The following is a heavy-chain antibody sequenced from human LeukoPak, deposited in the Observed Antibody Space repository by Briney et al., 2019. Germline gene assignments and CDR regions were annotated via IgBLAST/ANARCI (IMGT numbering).Heavy chain of an antibody. D-gene: IGHD6-6*01. Sequence: GGSLRLSCAASGFTFSDAWMSWVRQAPGKGLEWVGRIKSKTDGGATDYASPVKGRFTISRDDSKNPLYLQMNSLKTEDTAVYYCTTFVKYSSSFAIDYWGQGTLVTVSS. V-gene: IGHV3-15*01. J-gene: IGHJ4*02. CDR3: TTFVKYSSSFAIDY. CDR1: GFTFSDAW. CDR2: IKSKTDGGAT.